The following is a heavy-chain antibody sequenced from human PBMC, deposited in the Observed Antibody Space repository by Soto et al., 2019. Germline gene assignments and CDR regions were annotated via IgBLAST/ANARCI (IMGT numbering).Heavy chain of an antibody. CDR3: ARCAITMIVARHGRGFDP. CDR1: GYTFTSYA. CDR2: INAGNGNT. D-gene: IGHD3-22*01. V-gene: IGHV1-3*01. Sequence: GASVKVSCKASGYTFTSYAMHWVRQAPGQRLEWMGWINAGNGNTKYSQKFQGRVTITRDTSASTAYMELSSLRSEDTAVYYCARCAITMIVARHGRGFDPWGQGTLVTVSS. J-gene: IGHJ5*02.